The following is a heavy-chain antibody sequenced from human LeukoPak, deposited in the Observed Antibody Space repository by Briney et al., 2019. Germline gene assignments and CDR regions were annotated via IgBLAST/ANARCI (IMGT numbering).Heavy chain of an antibody. D-gene: IGHD4-17*01. V-gene: IGHV4-34*01. CDR2: INHSGST. J-gene: IGHJ4*02. Sequence: PSETLSLTCAVYGGSFSGYYWSWIRQPPGKGLEWIGEINHSGSTNYNPSLKSRVTISVDTSKNQFSLKLSSVTAADTAVYYCALEKEGMTTVTNWGQGTLVTVSS. CDR3: ALEKEGMTTVTN. CDR1: GGSFSGYY.